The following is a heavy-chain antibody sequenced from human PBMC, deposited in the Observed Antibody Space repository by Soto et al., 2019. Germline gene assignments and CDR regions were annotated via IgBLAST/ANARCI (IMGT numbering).Heavy chain of an antibody. V-gene: IGHV3-23*01. CDR1: GFTFSSYA. J-gene: IGHJ4*02. Sequence: EVQLLESGGGLVQPGGSLRLSCAASGFTFSSYAMSWVRQAPGKGLEWVSAISGSGGSTYYADSVKGRFTISRDNSKNTLYLQMNSLRAEDTAVYYCARRTYGSGSRSYYFDYWGQGTLVTVSS. CDR2: ISGSGGST. D-gene: IGHD3-10*01. CDR3: ARRTYGSGSRSYYFDY.